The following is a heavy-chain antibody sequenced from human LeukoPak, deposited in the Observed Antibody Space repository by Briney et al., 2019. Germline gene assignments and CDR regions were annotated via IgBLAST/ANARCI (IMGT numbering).Heavy chain of an antibody. V-gene: IGHV3-23*01. CDR3: ARAPKFRLVGVPKGPFDP. CDR2: ISASGGST. CDR1: GFTFSSYA. Sequence: GGSLRLSCAVSGFTFSSYAMNWVRQAPGKGLEWVSGISASGGSTYRADSVKGRFTMSRDNSKNTLYLQMNSLRAEDTAVYYCARAPKFRLVGVPKGPFDPWGQGTLVTVSS. D-gene: IGHD1-26*01. J-gene: IGHJ5*02.